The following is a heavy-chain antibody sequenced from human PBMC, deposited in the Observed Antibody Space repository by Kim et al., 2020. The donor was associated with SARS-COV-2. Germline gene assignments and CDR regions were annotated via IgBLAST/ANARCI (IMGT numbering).Heavy chain of an antibody. CDR2: IYYSGST. CDR1: GGSISSSSYY. Sequence: SETLSLTCTVSGGSISSSSYYWGWIRQPPGKGLEWIGSIYYSGSTYYNSSLKSRVTISVDTSKNQFSLMLSPVTAADTAVYYCARSLQLRFLEWLSVGIAYWGQGDLVTVSS. V-gene: IGHV4-39*01. CDR3: ARSLQLRFLEWLSVGIAY. D-gene: IGHD3-3*01. J-gene: IGHJ4*02.